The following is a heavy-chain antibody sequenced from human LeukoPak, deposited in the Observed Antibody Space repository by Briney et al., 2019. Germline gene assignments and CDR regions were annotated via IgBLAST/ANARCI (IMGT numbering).Heavy chain of an antibody. D-gene: IGHD3-16*01. CDR1: GFTFSSYW. Sequence: GGSLRLSCAASGFTFSSYWMSWVRQAPGKGLEWVAFIRYDGNNRYYADSVKGRFTISRDNSKNTLYLQMNSLRAEDTAVYYCAKSLPKLGYYYMDVWGKGTTVTVSS. CDR3: AKSLPKLGYYYMDV. CDR2: IRYDGNNR. V-gene: IGHV3-30*02. J-gene: IGHJ6*03.